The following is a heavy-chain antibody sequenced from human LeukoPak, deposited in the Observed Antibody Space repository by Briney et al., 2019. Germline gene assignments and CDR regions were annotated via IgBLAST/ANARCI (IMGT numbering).Heavy chain of an antibody. D-gene: IGHD1-26*01. CDR2: ISSSSSTI. J-gene: IGHJ6*03. V-gene: IGHV3-48*01. Sequence: GGSLRLSFAASGFTFSSYSMNWVRQAPGKGLEWVSYISSSSSTIYYADSVKGRFTISRDNAKNSLYLQMNSLRAEDTAVYYCARGSGSYYYYYYMDVWGKGTTVTVSS. CDR3: ARGSGSYYYYYYMDV. CDR1: GFTFSSYS.